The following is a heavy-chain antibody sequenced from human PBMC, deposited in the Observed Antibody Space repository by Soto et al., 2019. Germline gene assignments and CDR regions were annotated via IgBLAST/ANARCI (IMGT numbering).Heavy chain of an antibody. J-gene: IGHJ4*02. V-gene: IGHV1-69*02. Sequence: QVQLVQSGAEVKKPGSSVKVSCKASGGTFSSYTISWVRQAPGQGLEWMGRIIPILGIANYAQKFQGRVTITADKSTSPAYMELSSLRSEDTAVYYCARRYCSSTRCYDYWGQGTLVTVSS. CDR3: ARRYCSSTRCYDY. CDR1: GGTFSSYT. D-gene: IGHD2-2*01. CDR2: IIPILGIA.